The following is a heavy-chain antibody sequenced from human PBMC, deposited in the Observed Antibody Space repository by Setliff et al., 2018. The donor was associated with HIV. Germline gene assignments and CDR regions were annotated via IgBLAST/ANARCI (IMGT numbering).Heavy chain of an antibody. V-gene: IGHV4-4*07. Sequence: PSETLSLTCTVSGGPFNNYHWSWIRQPAGKGLEWIGRIYDSGATNYKPSLKSRVTMSIDKANNQFSLSLTSVTAADTAIYYCARDRHYYGSGSYGPWGQGILVTVSS. J-gene: IGHJ5*02. D-gene: IGHD3-10*01. CDR3: ARDRHYYGSGSYGP. CDR1: GGPFNNYH. CDR2: IYDSGAT.